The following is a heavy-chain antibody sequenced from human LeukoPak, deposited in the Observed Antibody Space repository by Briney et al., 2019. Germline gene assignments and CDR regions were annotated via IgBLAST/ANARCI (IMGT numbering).Heavy chain of an antibody. J-gene: IGHJ6*03. CDR3: ARGGYSSGWYNYYMDV. V-gene: IGHV3-30*02. CDR1: GFTFSSYG. D-gene: IGHD6-19*01. Sequence: GGSLRLSCAASGFTFSSYGMNWVRQAPGKGLEWVAFIRYDGSIKDYADSVKGRFTISRDNSKNTLYLQMNSLRAEDTAVYYCARGGYSSGWYNYYMDVWGKGTTVTISS. CDR2: IRYDGSIK.